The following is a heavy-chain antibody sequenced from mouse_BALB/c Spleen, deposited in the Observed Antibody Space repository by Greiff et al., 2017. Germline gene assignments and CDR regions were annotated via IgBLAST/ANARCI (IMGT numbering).Heavy chain of an antibody. CDR1: GFTFSSYY. CDR3: ARAGYGYDGTWFAY. D-gene: IGHD2-2*01. J-gene: IGHJ3*01. CDR2: INSNGGST. V-gene: IGHV5-6-2*01. Sequence: EVMLVESGGGLVKLGGSLKLSCAASGFTFSSYYMSWVRQTPEKRLELVAAINSNGGSTYYPDTVKGRFTISRDNAKNTLYLQMSSLKSEDTALYYCARAGYGYDGTWFAYWGQGTLVTVSA.